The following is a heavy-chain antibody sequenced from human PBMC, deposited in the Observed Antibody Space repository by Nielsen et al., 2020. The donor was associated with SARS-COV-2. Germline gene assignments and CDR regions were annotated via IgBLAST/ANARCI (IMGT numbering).Heavy chain of an antibody. D-gene: IGHD3-22*01. Sequence: WIRQPPGKGLEWIGYFYNSGSSDYNPSLKSRVTISVDTSKNQFSLKLSSVTAADTAVYYCARQEGSSGYYYYYYYYGMDVWGQGTTVTVSS. CDR2: FYNSGSS. CDR3: ARQEGSSGYYYYYYYYGMDV. V-gene: IGHV4-59*08. J-gene: IGHJ6*02.